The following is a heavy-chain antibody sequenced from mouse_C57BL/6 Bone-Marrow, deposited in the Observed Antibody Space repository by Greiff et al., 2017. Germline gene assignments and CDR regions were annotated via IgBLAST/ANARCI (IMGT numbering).Heavy chain of an antibody. CDR3: ARSLITTVHDYYAMDY. CDR2: IHPNSGRT. V-gene: IGHV1-64*01. D-gene: IGHD1-1*01. J-gene: IGHJ4*01. CDR1: GYTFTSYW. Sequence: VQLQQPGAELVKPGASVKLSCKASGYTFTSYWMHWVKQRPGQGLEWIGMIHPNSGRTNYNEKFKSKATLTVDKSSSTAYMQLSSLTSEDSAVYYCARSLITTVHDYYAMDYWGQGTSVTVSS.